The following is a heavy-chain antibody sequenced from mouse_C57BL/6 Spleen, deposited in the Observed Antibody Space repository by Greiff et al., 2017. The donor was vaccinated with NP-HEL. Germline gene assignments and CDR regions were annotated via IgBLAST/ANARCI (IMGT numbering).Heavy chain of an antibody. Sequence: VQLQQPGAELVKPGASVKLSCKASGYTFTSYWMHWVKQRPGRGLEWIGRIDPNSGGTKYNAKFKSKATLTVDNPSSTAYMQLSSLTSEDSAVDYCAREEYYSKGAWFAYWGQGTLVTVSA. CDR1: GYTFTSYW. D-gene: IGHD2-5*01. J-gene: IGHJ3*01. CDR2: IDPNSGGT. CDR3: AREEYYSKGAWFAY. V-gene: IGHV1-72*01.